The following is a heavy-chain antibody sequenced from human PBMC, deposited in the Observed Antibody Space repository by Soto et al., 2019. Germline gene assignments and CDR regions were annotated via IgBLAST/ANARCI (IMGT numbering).Heavy chain of an antibody. CDR1: GFTFSSYA. CDR3: AREHLSSGWYRGAFDI. CDR2: ISYDGSNK. V-gene: IGHV3-30-3*01. Sequence: QVQLVESGGGVVQPGRSLRLSCAASGFTFSSYAMHWVRQAPGKGLEWVAVISYDGSNKYYADSVKGRFTISRDNSKNTLYLQMNSLRAEDTAVYYCAREHLSSGWYRGAFDIWGQGTMVTVSS. J-gene: IGHJ3*02. D-gene: IGHD6-19*01.